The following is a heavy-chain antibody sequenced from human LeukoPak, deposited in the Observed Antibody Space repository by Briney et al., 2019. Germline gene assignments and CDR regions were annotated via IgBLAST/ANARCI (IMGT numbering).Heavy chain of an antibody. V-gene: IGHV4-34*01. J-gene: IGHJ6*03. D-gene: IGHD6-19*01. Sequence: GSLRLSCAASGFTFSSYAMSWIRQPPGKGLEWIGEINHSGSTNYNPSLKSRVTISVDTSKNQFSLKLSSVTAADTAVYYCARQSKQWLVRRYYYYYMDVWGKGTTVTISS. CDR2: INHSGST. CDR3: ARQSKQWLVRRYYYYYMDV. CDR1: GFTFSSYA.